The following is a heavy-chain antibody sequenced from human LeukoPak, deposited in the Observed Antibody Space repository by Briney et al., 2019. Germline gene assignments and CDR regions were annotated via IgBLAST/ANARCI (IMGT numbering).Heavy chain of an antibody. J-gene: IGHJ4*02. Sequence: GGSLRLSCTVSGFSVDKYWMNWVRQAPGKGLEWVASIQKDSETDYVHSVKGRFTISRDNAKNSVYLQMNSLRADDTAVYYCSRDGSGSGDCWGQGTLVTVSS. CDR2: IQKDSET. D-gene: IGHD2-15*01. V-gene: IGHV3-7*01. CDR1: GFSVDKYW. CDR3: SRDGSGSGDC.